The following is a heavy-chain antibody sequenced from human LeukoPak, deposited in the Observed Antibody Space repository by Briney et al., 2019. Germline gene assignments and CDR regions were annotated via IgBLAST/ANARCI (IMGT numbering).Heavy chain of an antibody. CDR3: ARDEAQLEAGRIDY. Sequence: ASVKVSCKASGYTFTGYYMHWVRQAPGQGLEWMGWINPNSGGTNYAQKFQGRATMTRDTSISTACMELSRLRSDDTAVYYCARDEAQLEAGRIDYWGQGTLVTVSS. V-gene: IGHV1-2*02. D-gene: IGHD6-6*01. CDR2: INPNSGGT. CDR1: GYTFTGYY. J-gene: IGHJ4*02.